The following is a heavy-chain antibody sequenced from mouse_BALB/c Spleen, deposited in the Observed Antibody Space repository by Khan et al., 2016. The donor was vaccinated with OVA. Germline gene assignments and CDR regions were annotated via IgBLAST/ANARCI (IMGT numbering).Heavy chain of an antibody. CDR2: ISSGSSTI. V-gene: IGHV5-17*02. Sequence: EVELVESGGGLVQPGGSRKLSCAASGFTFSSFGMHWVRQAPEKGLEWVAYISSGSSTIYYADTVKGRFPISRDNPKNTLFLQMTSLRSEDTAMYYCATYGWWDWGAGTTVTVSS. CDR3: ATYGWWD. CDR1: GFTFSSFG. J-gene: IGHJ1*01. D-gene: IGHD1-1*02.